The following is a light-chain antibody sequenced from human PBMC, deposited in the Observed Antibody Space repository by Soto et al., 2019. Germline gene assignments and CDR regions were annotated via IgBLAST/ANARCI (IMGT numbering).Light chain of an antibody. CDR2: GAS. J-gene: IGKJ1*01. Sequence: IVLTQSPATLSLSHGERATLSCRASQSVSSYLAWYQQKPGQAPRLLIYGASTRATGIPARFSGSGSGTEFTLTISSLQSVDFAVYYCQQYNNWLTWTFGQGTKVDIK. CDR3: QQYNNWLTWT. CDR1: QSVSSY. V-gene: IGKV3-15*01.